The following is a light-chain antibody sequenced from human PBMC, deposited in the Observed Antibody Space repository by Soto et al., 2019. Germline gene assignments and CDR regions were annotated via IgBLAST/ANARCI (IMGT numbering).Light chain of an antibody. Sequence: EIVLTQSPGTLALSPGERAILSSRASQSVSCSLAWYQQRPGQAPRLLIYDISTRAAAIPARFSGSGSGTDFTLTISSLEPEDFALYYCQQHSNRITFGQGTRLEIK. V-gene: IGKV3-11*01. CDR1: QSVSCS. J-gene: IGKJ5*01. CDR2: DIS. CDR3: QQHSNRIT.